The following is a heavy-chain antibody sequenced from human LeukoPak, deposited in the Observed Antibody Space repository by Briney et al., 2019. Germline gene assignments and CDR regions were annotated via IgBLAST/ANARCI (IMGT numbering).Heavy chain of an antibody. CDR1: GGSFSQFY. V-gene: IGHV4-34*01. CDR2: INYSGGN. D-gene: IGHD2-2*01. CDR3: ARHAPVEPPARAFDF. J-gene: IGHJ4*01. Sequence: SETLSLTCAVYGGSFSQFYWSWMRQPPGKGLEWIGEINYSGGNNYNPSLKSRLSISIDTSKNQFSLRLSSVTAADTAIYYCARHAPVEPPARAFDFWGHGNLVVV.